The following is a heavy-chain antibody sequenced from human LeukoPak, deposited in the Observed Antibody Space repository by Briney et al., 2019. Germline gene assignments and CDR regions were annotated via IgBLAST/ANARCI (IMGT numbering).Heavy chain of an antibody. CDR3: AKGRNEDGDAALNY. CDR1: GFTFSSYW. D-gene: IGHD4-17*01. V-gene: IGHV3-74*01. Sequence: GGALRLSCAASGFTFSSYWIHWVRQPPGKGLAWVSRITTEGTTTTYADSVKGRFTISRDNSKNTPYLQMNSLRAEDTAAYHCAKGRNEDGDAALNYWGQGTLVTVSS. J-gene: IGHJ4*02. CDR2: ITTEGTTT.